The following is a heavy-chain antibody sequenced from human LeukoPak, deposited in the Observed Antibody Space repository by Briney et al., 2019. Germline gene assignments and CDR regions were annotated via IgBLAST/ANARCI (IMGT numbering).Heavy chain of an antibody. CDR2: ISSSGNAI. CDR3: ARFHSSSWYGWFDP. J-gene: IGHJ5*02. Sequence: GGSLRLSCAASGFPFSSYEMNWVRQAPGKGLEWVSYISSSGNAIYYADSVKGRFTISRDNAKNSLYLQMNSLRAEDTAVYYCARFHSSSWYGWFDPWGQGTLVTVSS. V-gene: IGHV3-48*03. D-gene: IGHD6-13*01. CDR1: GFPFSSYE.